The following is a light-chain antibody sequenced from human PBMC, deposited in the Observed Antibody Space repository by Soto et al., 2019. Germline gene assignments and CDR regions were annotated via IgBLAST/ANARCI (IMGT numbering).Light chain of an antibody. J-gene: IGLJ1*01. V-gene: IGLV2-14*01. CDR1: SSDVGAYNY. CDR2: GVT. CDR3: SSYTSTTTLIV. Sequence: QSALTQPAPVSGSPGQSITISCTGTSSDVGAYNYVSWYQQLPGTAPKLMVYGVTIRPSGVSNRFSGSKSGNTASLTVSGLQAEDEADYYCSSYTSTTTLIVFGTGTKVTV.